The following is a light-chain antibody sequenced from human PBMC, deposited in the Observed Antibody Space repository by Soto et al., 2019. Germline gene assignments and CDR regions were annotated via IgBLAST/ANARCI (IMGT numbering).Light chain of an antibody. CDR1: QSLLHSNGYNY. CDR2: LGS. V-gene: IGKV2-28*01. Sequence: DIVMTQSPLSLPVTPGEPASISCRSSQSLLHSNGYNYLDWYLQKPGQSPQLLIYLGSNRASGVPDRFRGSGAGSDFNLKISRVEAEDAGVYYCMQAPQPPTFGQGTRLEIK. J-gene: IGKJ5*01. CDR3: MQAPQPPT.